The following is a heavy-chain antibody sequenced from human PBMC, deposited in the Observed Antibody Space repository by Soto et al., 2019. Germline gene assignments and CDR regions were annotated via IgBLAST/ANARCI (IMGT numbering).Heavy chain of an antibody. V-gene: IGHV3-11*01. J-gene: IGHJ4*02. Sequence: GGSLRLSCEVSGFIFSDYYMSWIRQAPGKGLDWVSYISSSGSSTVHYADSVKGRFTISRDNAKNSLFLQMNTLRAEDTAVYYCAKHARRENYLGLFDYWGQGTLFTVSS. CDR2: ISSSGSSTV. CDR3: AKHARRENYLGLFDY. CDR1: GFIFSDYY. D-gene: IGHD7-27*01.